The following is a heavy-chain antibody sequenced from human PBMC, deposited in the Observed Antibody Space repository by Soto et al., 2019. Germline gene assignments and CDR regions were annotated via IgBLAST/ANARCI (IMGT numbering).Heavy chain of an antibody. D-gene: IGHD2-8*02. CDR2: TYSGGDT. CDR3: ARIVPVAALGY. V-gene: IGHV3-66*01. J-gene: IGHJ4*02. Sequence: EVRLVESGGGLVQPGGSLRLSCAASGVTVGNNYMSWVRQAPGKGLEWVSVTYSGGDTRYADSVKGRFTMSTDSTKNTVYLQRGSMRAEDTAVYFCARIVPVAALGYWGQGSLVTVSS. CDR1: GVTVGNNY.